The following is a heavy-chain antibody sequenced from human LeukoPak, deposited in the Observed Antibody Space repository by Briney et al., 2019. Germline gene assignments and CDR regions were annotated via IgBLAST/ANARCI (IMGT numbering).Heavy chain of an antibody. Sequence: PSETLSLTCAVYGGSFSGYYWSWIRQPPGKGLERIGEINHSGTTNYNPSLKSRVTISVDTSKNQFSLKLSSVTAEDTAVYYCARDAGVGSLRQNYFDYWGQGTLVTVSS. CDR1: GGSFSGYY. D-gene: IGHD2-15*01. CDR2: INHSGTT. J-gene: IGHJ4*02. CDR3: ARDAGVGSLRQNYFDY. V-gene: IGHV4-34*01.